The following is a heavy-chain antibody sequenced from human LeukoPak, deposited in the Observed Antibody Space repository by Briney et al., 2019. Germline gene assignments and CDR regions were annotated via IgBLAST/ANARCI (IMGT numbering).Heavy chain of an antibody. Sequence: GGSLRLSCEASGFTFSSYDMNWVRQAPGKGLQWVSGISGGGGTTYYADSVKGRFTISRDNSKNTLSLQMNSLRAEDTAVYYYAKGRNKAWFGEVDYWGQGTLVTVSS. CDR2: ISGGGGTT. V-gene: IGHV3-23*01. D-gene: IGHD3-10*01. CDR3: AKGRNKAWFGEVDY. CDR1: GFTFSSYD. J-gene: IGHJ4*02.